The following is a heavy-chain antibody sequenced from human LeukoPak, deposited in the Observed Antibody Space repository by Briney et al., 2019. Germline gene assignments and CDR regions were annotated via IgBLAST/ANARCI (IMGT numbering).Heavy chain of an antibody. J-gene: IGHJ6*02. CDR3: TRLRQYYYDSSGPSGMDV. D-gene: IGHD3-22*01. V-gene: IGHV3-73*01. CDR2: IRSKANSYAT. Sequence: GGSLRLSCAASGFTFSGSAMHWVRQASGKGLEWVGRIRSKANSYATAYAASVKGRFTISRDDSKNTAYLQMSSLKTEDTAVYYCTRLRQYYYDSSGPSGMDVWGQGTTVTVSS. CDR1: GFTFSGSA.